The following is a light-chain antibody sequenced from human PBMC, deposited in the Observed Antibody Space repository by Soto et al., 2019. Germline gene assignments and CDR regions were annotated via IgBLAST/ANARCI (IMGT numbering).Light chain of an antibody. CDR1: QSVSSY. J-gene: IGKJ4*01. CDR3: QQRRDWPLT. V-gene: IGKV3-11*01. CDR2: DAS. Sequence: EIVLTQSPATLSLSPGERATLSCRASQSVSSYLAWYQQKPVQAPRLLISDASNRATGIPARFSGSGSGTDFTRTVSSLEPEDFAVYYCQQRRDWPLTFGGGTKVEI.